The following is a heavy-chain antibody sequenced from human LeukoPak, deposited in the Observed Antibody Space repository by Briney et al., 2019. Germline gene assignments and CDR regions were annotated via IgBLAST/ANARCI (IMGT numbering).Heavy chain of an antibody. D-gene: IGHD3-22*01. J-gene: IGHJ4*02. CDR3: ARDGYYDSSGPEENHYFDY. CDR1: GFSFSNYA. CDR2: ISGTSGTT. V-gene: IGHV3-23*01. Sequence: GGSLRLSCVASGFSFSNYAMSWVRQVPGKGLEWVSVISGTSGTTYYADSVKGRFIISRDNSKNTLYLQMNSLRAEDTAVYYCARDGYYDSSGPEENHYFDYWGQGTLVTVSS.